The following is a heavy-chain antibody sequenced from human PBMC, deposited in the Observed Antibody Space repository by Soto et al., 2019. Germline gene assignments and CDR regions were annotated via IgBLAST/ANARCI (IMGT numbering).Heavy chain of an antibody. J-gene: IGHJ4*02. CDR3: ARKVPNSSSSPHDYGDYDGVEGSWEFDY. CDR1: GYTFTSYG. Sequence: ASVKVSCKASGYTFTSYGISWVRQAPGQGLEWMGWISAYNGNTNYAQKLQGRVTMTTDTSTSTAYMELRSLRSDDTAVYYCARKVPNSSSSPHDYGDYDGVEGSWEFDYWGQGTLVTVSS. V-gene: IGHV1-18*01. CDR2: ISAYNGNT. D-gene: IGHD4-17*01.